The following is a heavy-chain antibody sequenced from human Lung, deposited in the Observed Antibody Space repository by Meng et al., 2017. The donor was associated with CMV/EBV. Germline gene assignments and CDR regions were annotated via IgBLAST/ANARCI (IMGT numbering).Heavy chain of an antibody. Sequence: SXTXSLXCTVSGGSIFKSGYCWGWIRQLPGKGLQWIGCVSHSGDTHNNPYLLSRLSMSVYPSRYQFSLNLSSVTAAATAVYFCSHTIQRRAIVDYWGQGLLVTVSS. J-gene: IGHJ4*02. CDR2: VSHSGDT. D-gene: IGHD2-21*01. V-gene: IGHV4-31*03. CDR3: SHTIQRRAIVDY. CDR1: GGSIFKSGYC.